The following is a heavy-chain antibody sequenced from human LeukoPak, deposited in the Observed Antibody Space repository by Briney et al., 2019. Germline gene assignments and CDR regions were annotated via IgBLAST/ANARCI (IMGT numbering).Heavy chain of an antibody. CDR1: GGSISSSSYY. D-gene: IGHD3-10*01. V-gene: IGHV4-39*01. J-gene: IGHJ4*02. Sequence: PSETLSLTCTVSGGSISSSSYYWGWIRQPPGKGLEWIGSIYYSGSTYYNPSLKSRVTISVGTSKNQFSLKLSSVTAADTAVYYCARLPARYYGSGSYDYFDYWGQGTLVTVSS. CDR2: IYYSGST. CDR3: ARLPARYYGSGSYDYFDY.